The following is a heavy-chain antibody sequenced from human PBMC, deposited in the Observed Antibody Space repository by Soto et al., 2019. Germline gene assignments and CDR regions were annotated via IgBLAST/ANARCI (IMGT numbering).Heavy chain of an antibody. CDR3: ARVATIISAGPFDL. CDR1: GYTFSDYY. J-gene: IGHJ3*01. V-gene: IGHV1-2*02. Sequence: QMQLVQSGAEVKPPGASVKVSCKAPGYTFSDYYIHWVRQAPGQGLEWMGWINPKSGGTNYAQKFQGRVTMTRDKSISTGYMELTRLRSDDTGVYFCARVATIISAGPFDLWGQGTVVTVSS. CDR2: INPKSGGT. D-gene: IGHD5-12*01.